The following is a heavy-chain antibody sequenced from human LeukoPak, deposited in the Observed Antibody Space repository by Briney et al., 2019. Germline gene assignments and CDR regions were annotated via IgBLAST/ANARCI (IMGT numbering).Heavy chain of an antibody. V-gene: IGHV4-4*07. D-gene: IGHD6-13*01. J-gene: IGHJ3*02. CDR1: GGSISSYY. Sequence: SETLSLTCTVSGGSISSYYWSWIRQPAGKGLEWIGRIYTSGSTNYNPSLKSRVTMSVDTSKNQFSLKLSSVTAADTAVYYCARAGAGIATAGTLAFDIWGQGTMVTVSS. CDR3: ARAGAGIATAGTLAFDI. CDR2: IYTSGST.